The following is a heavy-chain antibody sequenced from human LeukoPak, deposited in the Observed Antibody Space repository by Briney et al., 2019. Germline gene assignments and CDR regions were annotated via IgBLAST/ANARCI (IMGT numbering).Heavy chain of an antibody. CDR1: GYTFTSNY. CDR3: ARDIPNPYYYDSSGYSELDY. V-gene: IGHV1-18*04. Sequence: ASVKVSCKASGYTFTSNYIHWVRQAPGQGLEWMGWISAYNGNTNYAQKLQGRVTMTTDTSTSTAYMELRSLRSDDTAVYYCARDIPNPYYYDSSGYSELDYWGQGTLVTVSS. J-gene: IGHJ4*02. CDR2: ISAYNGNT. D-gene: IGHD3-22*01.